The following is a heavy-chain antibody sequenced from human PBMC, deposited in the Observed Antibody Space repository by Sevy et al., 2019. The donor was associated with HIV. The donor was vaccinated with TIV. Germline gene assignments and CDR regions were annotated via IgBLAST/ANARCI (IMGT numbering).Heavy chain of an antibody. J-gene: IGHJ5*02. Sequence: SETLSLTCSVSAGSISAYYWSWIRQPPGKGLEWIAYIHDSGNSNYNPSLKSRVTISMDTSKNQFSLKVTSVTEADTALYYCARAPPVRSDDDSLNWFDPWGQGILVTVSS. CDR1: AGSISAYY. CDR3: ARAPPVRSDDDSLNWFDP. CDR2: IHDSGNS. D-gene: IGHD5-12*01. V-gene: IGHV4-59*01.